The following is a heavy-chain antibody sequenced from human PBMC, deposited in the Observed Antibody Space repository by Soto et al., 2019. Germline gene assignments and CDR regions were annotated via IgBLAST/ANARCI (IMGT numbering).Heavy chain of an antibody. V-gene: IGHV1-2*02. J-gene: IGHJ6*02. CDR3: ARDQTPSSGWPGMDV. CDR2: INPNSGGT. CDR1: GYTFTDYY. D-gene: IGHD6-19*01. Sequence: RASVKVSCKASGYTFTDYYMHWVRQAPGQGLEWMGWINPNSGGTNYAQKFQGRVTMTRDTSISTAYMELSRLRSDDTAVYYCARDQTPSSGWPGMDVWGQGTTVTVSS.